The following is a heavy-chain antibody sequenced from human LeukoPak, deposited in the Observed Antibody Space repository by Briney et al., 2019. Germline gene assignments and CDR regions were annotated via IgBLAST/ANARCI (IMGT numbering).Heavy chain of an antibody. CDR1: GYTLSSYG. V-gene: IGHV1-18*01. J-gene: IGHJ6*03. CDR3: ATIGPPGTYYYGSESYRKSRYMDV. CDR2: ISTYNGNT. Sequence: ASVKVSCKASGYTLSSYGITWVRQAPGQGLEWMGWISTYNGNTNYAQKFQGRVTMNTDTFTSTAYMELRSLRSDDTAVYYCATIGPPGTYYYGSESYRKSRYMDVWGKGTTVTVSS. D-gene: IGHD3-10*01.